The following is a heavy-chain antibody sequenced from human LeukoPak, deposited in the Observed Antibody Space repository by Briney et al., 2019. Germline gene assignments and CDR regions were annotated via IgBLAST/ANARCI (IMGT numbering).Heavy chain of an antibody. V-gene: IGHV3-20*04. D-gene: IGHD2-2*02. CDR3: AREGELGGYCSSTSCYTFDY. CDR1: GFTFDDYG. Sequence: GGSLRLSCAASGFTFDDYGMSWVRQAPGKGLEWVSGINWNGGSTGYAGSVKGRFTISRDNAKNSLYLQMNSLRAEDTALYYCAREGELGGYCSSTSCYTFDYWGQGTLVTVSS. CDR2: INWNGGST. J-gene: IGHJ4*02.